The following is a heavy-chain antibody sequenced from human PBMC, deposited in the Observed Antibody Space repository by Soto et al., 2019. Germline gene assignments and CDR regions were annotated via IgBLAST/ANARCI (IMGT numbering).Heavy chain of an antibody. CDR1: GFGFSTNW. V-gene: IGHV3-7*01. CDR2: IKEDGTDK. CDR3: AISRGWRAYFDS. Sequence: EVQLVESGGGLVQPGDSLRVSCATSGFGFSTNWTSWVRQAPGKGLEWVANIKEDGTDKYYVDSVKGRFTISRDNANNVLYLQMNSLRVEDTAVYYCAISRGWRAYFDSWGQGTLVTVSS. J-gene: IGHJ4*02. D-gene: IGHD6-19*01.